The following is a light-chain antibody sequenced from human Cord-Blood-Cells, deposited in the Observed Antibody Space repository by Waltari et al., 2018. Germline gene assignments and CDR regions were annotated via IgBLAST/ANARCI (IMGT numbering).Light chain of an antibody. CDR2: AAS. CDR1: QSISSY. J-gene: IGKJ2*01. CDR3: QQSYSTPYP. V-gene: IGKV1-39*01. Sequence: DIQMTQSPSYLSASVGDRITITCRPSQSISSYLNLYQQKPGKAPTLLIYAASSLQSWVQSRFSGSGSGTDFTLTISSLQPEDFATYYCQQSYSTPYPFGQGTKLEIK.